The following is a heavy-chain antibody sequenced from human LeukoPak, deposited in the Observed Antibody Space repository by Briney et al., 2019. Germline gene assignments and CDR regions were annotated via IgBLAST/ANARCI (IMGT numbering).Heavy chain of an antibody. CDR3: ARGVVVPAAIRDNWFDP. CDR2: INPNSGGT. D-gene: IGHD2-2*02. J-gene: IGHJ5*02. V-gene: IGHV1-2*02. CDR1: GYTFTSYY. Sequence: ASVKVSCKASGYTFTSYYMHWVRQAPGQGLEWMGWINPNSGGTNYAQKFQGRVTMTRDTSISTAYMELSRLRSDDTAGYYCARGVVVPAAIRDNWFDPWGQGTLVTVSS.